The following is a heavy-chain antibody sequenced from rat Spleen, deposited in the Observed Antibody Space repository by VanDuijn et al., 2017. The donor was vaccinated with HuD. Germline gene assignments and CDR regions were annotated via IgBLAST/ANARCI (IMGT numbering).Heavy chain of an antibody. Sequence: EVQLVESGGGLVQPGNSLKLSCAASGFTFSDYAMAWVRQSPKKGLEWVATIIYDGSSTYYRDSVKGRFTISRDNAKSTLYLQMDSLRSEDTATYYCATHDTTVVRGDYFDYWGQGVMVTVSS. V-gene: IGHV5S10*01. CDR2: IIYDGSST. D-gene: IGHD1-1*01. CDR3: ATHDTTVVRGDYFDY. CDR1: GFTFSDYA. J-gene: IGHJ2*01.